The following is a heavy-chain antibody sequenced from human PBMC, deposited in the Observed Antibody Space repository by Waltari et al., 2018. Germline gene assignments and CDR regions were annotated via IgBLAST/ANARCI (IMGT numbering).Heavy chain of an antibody. CDR1: GGSISSHY. CDR3: ARDPSGYVNDAFDI. J-gene: IGHJ3*02. D-gene: IGHD5-12*01. Sequence: QVQLQESCPGLVKPSETLSLTCTVSGGSISSHYWIWIRQPPGKGLEWIGYIYDSGSTNYNPSLRSRVTISVDTSKNQFSLKLSSVTAADTAVYYCARDPSGYVNDAFDIWGQGTMVTVSS. CDR2: IYDSGST. V-gene: IGHV4-59*11.